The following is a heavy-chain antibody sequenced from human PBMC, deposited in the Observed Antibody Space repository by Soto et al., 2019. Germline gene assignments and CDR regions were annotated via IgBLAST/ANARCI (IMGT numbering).Heavy chain of an antibody. CDR1: GFTFSSYG. CDR2: IWYDGSNK. D-gene: IGHD2-15*01. Sequence: QVQLVESGGGVVQPGRSLRLSCAASGFTFSSYGMHWVRQAPGKGLEWVAVIWYDGSNKYYADSVKGRFTISRDNSKNTLYLQMNSLRAEDTAVYYCARDQCRGGSCFYFDSWGQGTLVTVSS. J-gene: IGHJ4*02. V-gene: IGHV3-33*01. CDR3: ARDQCRGGSCFYFDS.